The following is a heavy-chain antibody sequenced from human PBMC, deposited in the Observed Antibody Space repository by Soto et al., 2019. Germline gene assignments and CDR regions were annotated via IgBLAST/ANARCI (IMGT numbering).Heavy chain of an antibody. CDR3: ACGYSSAWYIY. Sequence: EVQLVDSGGGLVQPGGSLRLSCAASGFTVSSNYMSWVRQAPGKGLEWVSVIYSGGSTYYADSVKGRFTISRDNSNNTLYLQMNSLRAEDTAMYYCACGYSSAWYIYWGQGTLVTVSS. J-gene: IGHJ4*02. V-gene: IGHV3-66*01. CDR2: IYSGGST. CDR1: GFTVSSNY. D-gene: IGHD6-19*01.